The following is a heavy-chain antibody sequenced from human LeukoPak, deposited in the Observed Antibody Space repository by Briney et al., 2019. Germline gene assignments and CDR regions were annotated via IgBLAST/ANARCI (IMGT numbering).Heavy chain of an antibody. V-gene: IGHV1-69*13. CDR1: GGTFSSYA. CDR3: ASPYCSSTSCHRP. Sequence: WASVKVSCKASGGTFSSYAISWVRQAPGQGLEWMGGISPIFGTANYAQKFQGRVTITADESTSTAYMELSSLRSEDTAVYCCASPYCSSTSCHRPWGQGTLVTVSS. D-gene: IGHD2-2*01. J-gene: IGHJ5*02. CDR2: ISPIFGTA.